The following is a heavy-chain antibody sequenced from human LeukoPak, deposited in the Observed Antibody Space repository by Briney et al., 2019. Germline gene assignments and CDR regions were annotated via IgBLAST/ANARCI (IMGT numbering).Heavy chain of an antibody. D-gene: IGHD3-3*01. CDR3: ARVPYDFRSDDASDI. Sequence: PGGSLRLSCAASGFTFSSYSMNWFRQAPGKGLEWVSSISSSSSYIYYADSVKGRFTISRDNAKNSLYLQMNSLRAEDTAVYYCARVPYDFRSDDASDIWGQGTMVTVSS. CDR1: GFTFSSYS. J-gene: IGHJ3*02. CDR2: ISSSSSYI. V-gene: IGHV3-21*01.